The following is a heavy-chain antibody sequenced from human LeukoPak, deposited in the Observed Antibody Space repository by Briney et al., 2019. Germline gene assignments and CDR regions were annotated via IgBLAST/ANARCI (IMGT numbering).Heavy chain of an antibody. J-gene: IGHJ5*02. CDR3: ARDRSSGWPRYNWFDP. CDR2: INPNSDGT. Sequence: ASVKVSCKASGYTFTGYYMHWVRQAPGQGLEWMGWINPNSDGTNYAQKFQGRVTMTRDTSISTAYMELSRLRSDDTAVYYCARDRSSGWPRYNWFDPWGQGTLVTVSS. D-gene: IGHD6-19*01. CDR1: GYTFTGYY. V-gene: IGHV1-2*02.